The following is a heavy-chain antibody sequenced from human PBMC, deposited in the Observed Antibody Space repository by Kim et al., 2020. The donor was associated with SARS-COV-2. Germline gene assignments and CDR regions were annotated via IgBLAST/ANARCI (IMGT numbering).Heavy chain of an antibody. D-gene: IGHD5-12*01. CDR3: ARDRGIVATMVYYYYYYGMDV. CDR2: INSDGSST. V-gene: IGHV3-74*01. Sequence: LSLTCAASGFTFSSYWMHWVRQAPGKGLVWVSRINSDGSSTSYADSVKCRFTISRDNAKNTLYLQMNSLRAEDTAVYYCARDRGIVATMVYYYYYYGMDVWGQGTTVTVSS. J-gene: IGHJ6*02. CDR1: GFTFSSYW.